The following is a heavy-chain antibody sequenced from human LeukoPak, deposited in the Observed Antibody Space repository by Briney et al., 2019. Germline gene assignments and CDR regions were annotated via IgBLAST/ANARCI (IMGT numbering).Heavy chain of an antibody. CDR2: IYSGGST. J-gene: IGHJ4*02. CDR1: GFTVSSNY. D-gene: IGHD5-24*01. CDR3: ARVNVEMATSPDY. Sequence: PGGSLRLSCAASGFTVSSNYMSWVRQAPGKGLEWVSVIYSGGSTYYADSVKGRFTISRDNSKNTLYLQMNSLRAEDTAVYYCARVNVEMATSPDYWGQGTLVTVSS. V-gene: IGHV3-53*01.